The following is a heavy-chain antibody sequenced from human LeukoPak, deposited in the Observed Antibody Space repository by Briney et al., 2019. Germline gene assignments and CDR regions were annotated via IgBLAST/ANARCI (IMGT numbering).Heavy chain of an antibody. D-gene: IGHD3-3*01. Sequence: PGGSLRLSCAASGFTFSSYWMHWVRQAPGKGLVWVSRINSDGSSTNYADSVKGRFTISRDNAKNTLYLQMNSLRAEDTAVYFCATEYYDFWSGYYNKGDYWGQGTLVTASS. CDR3: ATEYYDFWSGYYNKGDY. J-gene: IGHJ4*02. V-gene: IGHV3-74*01. CDR2: INSDGSST. CDR1: GFTFSSYW.